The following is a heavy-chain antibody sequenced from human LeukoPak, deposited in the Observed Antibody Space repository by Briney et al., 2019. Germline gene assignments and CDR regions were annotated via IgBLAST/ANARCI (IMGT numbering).Heavy chain of an antibody. Sequence: GGPLRLPCTGSGLPSSGYWMHWVRQVTGKGLVWVSRLNSDGCDMSYGDSVKGRFTISRDNAKNTVYLQMNSLRVEDTALYYCARDSRWYNGRYYDEGIDYWGQGTLVTVSS. CDR2: LNSDGCDM. D-gene: IGHD1-26*01. CDR1: GLPSSGYW. V-gene: IGHV3-74*01. J-gene: IGHJ4*02. CDR3: ARDSRWYNGRYYDEGIDY.